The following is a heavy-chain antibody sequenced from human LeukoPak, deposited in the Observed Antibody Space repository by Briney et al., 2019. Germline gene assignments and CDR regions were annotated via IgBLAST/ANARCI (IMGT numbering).Heavy chain of an antibody. J-gene: IGHJ3*02. V-gene: IGHV3-48*01. CDR1: GFTFSSCS. D-gene: IGHD7-27*01. Sequence: PGGSLRLSCAASGFTFSSCSMNWVRQAPGKGLEWVSYISSSSSTIYYADSVKGRFTISRDNAKNSLYLQMNSLRAEDTAVYYCARRRGLGAFDIWGQGTMVTVSS. CDR3: ARRRGLGAFDI. CDR2: ISSSSSTI.